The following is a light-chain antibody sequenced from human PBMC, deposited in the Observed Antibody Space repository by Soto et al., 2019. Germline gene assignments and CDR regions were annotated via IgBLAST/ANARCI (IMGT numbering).Light chain of an antibody. J-gene: IGLJ3*02. Sequence: QSALTQPPSVSGSPGQSVTISCTGTSSDVGGYNYVSWYQQHPGKAPKLMIYDVSKRPSGVPDRFSGSKSGNTASLTISGLQAEDEDDYYCCSYAGSYTGVFGGGTKLTVL. CDR3: CSYAGSYTGV. CDR2: DVS. CDR1: SSDVGGYNY. V-gene: IGLV2-11*01.